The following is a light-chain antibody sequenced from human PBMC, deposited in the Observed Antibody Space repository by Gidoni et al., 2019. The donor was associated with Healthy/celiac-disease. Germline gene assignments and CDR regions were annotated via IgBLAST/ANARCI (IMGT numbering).Light chain of an antibody. V-gene: IGKV1-5*01. CDR3: QQYNSYLWT. CDR2: DAS. Sequence: DIQMTQSPSTLSASVGDRVTITYRASQSISSWLAWYQQKPGKAAKLLIYDASSLERGVPSRFSGSGSGTEFTPTISSLQPDDFATYYCQQYNSYLWTFGQGTKVEIK. CDR1: QSISSW. J-gene: IGKJ1*01.